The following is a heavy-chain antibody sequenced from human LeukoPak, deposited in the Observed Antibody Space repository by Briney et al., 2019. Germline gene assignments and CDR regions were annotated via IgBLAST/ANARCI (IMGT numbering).Heavy chain of an antibody. CDR1: GFTFSSYA. D-gene: IGHD6-19*01. CDR2: ISYDGSNK. J-gene: IGHJ4*02. Sequence: GGSLRLSCAASGFTFSSYAMHWVRQAPGKGLEWVAAISYDGSNKYYADSVKGRFTISRDNSKNTLYLQMNSLRAEDTAVYYCASIAVAGGDYWGQGTLVTVSS. V-gene: IGHV3-30-3*01. CDR3: ASIAVAGGDY.